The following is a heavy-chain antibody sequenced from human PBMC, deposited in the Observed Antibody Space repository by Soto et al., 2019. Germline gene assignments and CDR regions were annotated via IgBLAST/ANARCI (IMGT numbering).Heavy chain of an antibody. Sequence: QVQLQESGPRLVKPSQTLSLTCTVSGGSISSDGYYWSWIRQHPGKGLEWIGYIYYSGSTYYNPSLKSRITITVDTSKNQFTLKLSSVTAADTAVYYCEAYYSDTYWGQGTLVTVSS. CDR2: IYYSGST. D-gene: IGHD3-22*01. CDR3: EAYYSDTY. J-gene: IGHJ4*02. CDR1: GGSISSDGYY. V-gene: IGHV4-31*03.